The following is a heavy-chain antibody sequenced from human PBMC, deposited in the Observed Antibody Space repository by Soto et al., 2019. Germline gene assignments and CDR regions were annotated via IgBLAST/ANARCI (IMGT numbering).Heavy chain of an antibody. V-gene: IGHV4-30-4*01. Sequence: SETLPLTCTVSGGSISRGYYYWSSSRQPPGKGLECIGYIYYSGSNYYNTSLKSRVNISVDKSKNQFPLKLGSVTAADTAVYYCARGWVVKAGIAFDIWGQGPMVT. CDR1: GGSISRGYYY. D-gene: IGHD2-15*01. CDR2: IYYSGSN. J-gene: IGHJ3*02. CDR3: ARGWVVKAGIAFDI.